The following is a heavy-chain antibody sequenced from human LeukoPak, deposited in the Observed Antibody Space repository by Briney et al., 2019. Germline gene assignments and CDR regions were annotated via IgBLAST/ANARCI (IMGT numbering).Heavy chain of an antibody. J-gene: IGHJ3*02. Sequence: GGSLRLSCAPSGFTFEEYGTRSVRPAPGRGREWVFGITWNGCSTWYEHSVQGRFTISRHNAQSPLYLQMNSLRAEDTALYYCGRRPGGVSGSYRRVGAFDIWRQGTMLSVSS. D-gene: IGHD1-26*01. CDR3: GRRPGGVSGSYRRVGAFDI. V-gene: IGHV3-20*04. CDR1: GFTFEEYG. CDR2: ITWNGCST.